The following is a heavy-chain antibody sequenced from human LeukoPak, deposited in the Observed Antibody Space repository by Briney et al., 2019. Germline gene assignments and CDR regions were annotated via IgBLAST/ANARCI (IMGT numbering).Heavy chain of an antibody. V-gene: IGHV3-21*01. Sequence: GGSLRLSCAASGFTFSSYSMNWVRQAPGKGLEWVSSISSSSSYIYYADSVKGRFTISRDNAKNSLYLQMNSLRAEDTAVYYCARDSIGVSWFDPWGQGTLVTVSS. CDR2: ISSSSSYI. CDR1: GFTFSSYS. J-gene: IGHJ5*02. D-gene: IGHD2/OR15-2a*01. CDR3: ARDSIGVSWFDP.